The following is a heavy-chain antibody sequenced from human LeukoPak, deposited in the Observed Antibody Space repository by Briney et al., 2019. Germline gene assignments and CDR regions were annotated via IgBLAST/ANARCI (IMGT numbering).Heavy chain of an antibody. CDR2: ISSSSSYI. Sequence: GGSLRLSCAASGFTFSSYSMNWVRQAPGKGLEWVSSISSSSSYIYYADSVKGRFTISRDNAKNSLYLQMNSLRAEDTAVYYCARDGLSIQPFYYWGQGTLATVSS. CDR3: ARDGLSIQPFYY. V-gene: IGHV3-21*01. J-gene: IGHJ4*02. CDR1: GFTFSSYS. D-gene: IGHD2/OR15-2a*01.